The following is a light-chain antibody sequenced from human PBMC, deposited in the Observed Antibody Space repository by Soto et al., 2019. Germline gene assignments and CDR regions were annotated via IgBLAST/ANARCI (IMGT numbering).Light chain of an antibody. CDR3: CSYAGSSTFV. J-gene: IGLJ2*01. CDR2: EVT. V-gene: IGLV2-23*02. CDR1: SSDVGSYNV. Sequence: QSALTQPASVSGSPGQSITISCTGTSSDVGSYNVVSWYQQYPGKAPKLMIYEVTKRPSGVSNRFSGSKSDNTASLTISGLQAEDEADYYCCSYAGSSTFVFGGGTKLTVL.